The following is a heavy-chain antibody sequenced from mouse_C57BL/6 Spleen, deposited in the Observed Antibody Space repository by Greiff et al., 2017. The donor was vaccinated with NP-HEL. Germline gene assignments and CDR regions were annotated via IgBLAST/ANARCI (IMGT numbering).Heavy chain of an antibody. CDR3: ARSGELGPYFDY. Sequence: VQLQQPGAELVRPGSSVKLSCKASGYTFTSYWMHWVKQRPIQGLEWIGNIDPSDSETHYNQKFKDKATLTVDKSSSTAYMQLSSLTSEDSAVYYCARSGELGPYFDYWGQGTTLTVSS. V-gene: IGHV1-52*01. J-gene: IGHJ2*01. CDR1: GYTFTSYW. D-gene: IGHD4-1*01. CDR2: IDPSDSET.